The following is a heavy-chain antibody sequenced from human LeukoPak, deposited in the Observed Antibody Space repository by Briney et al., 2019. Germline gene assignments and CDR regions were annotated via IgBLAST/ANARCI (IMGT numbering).Heavy chain of an antibody. D-gene: IGHD2-2*01. CDR2: IFPGDSDT. CDR3: ARRRYCSSTSCYAGVDAFDI. CDR1: GYTFTNYW. V-gene: IGHV5-51*01. Sequence: GESLKISCKGSGYTFTNYWVGWVRQMPGKGLEWMGIIFPGDSDTRYRPSFQGRVTISADKSITTAYLQWSSLKASDTAIYYCARRRYCSSTSCYAGVDAFDIWGQGTMVTVSA. J-gene: IGHJ3*02.